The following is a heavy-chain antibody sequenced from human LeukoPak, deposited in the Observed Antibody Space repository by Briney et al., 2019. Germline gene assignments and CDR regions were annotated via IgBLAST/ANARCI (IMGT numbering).Heavy chain of an antibody. V-gene: IGHV3-33*06. D-gene: IGHD4-17*01. CDR2: IWYDGSNK. CDR1: GFTFSSYG. CDR3: AKNSRKYGDYGPYDY. Sequence: GGSLRLSCAASGFTFSSYGMHGVRQAPGKGLEWVAVIWYDGSNKYYADSVKGRFTISRDNSKNTLYLQMNSLRAEDTAVYYCAKNSRKYGDYGPYDYWGQGALVTVSS. J-gene: IGHJ4*02.